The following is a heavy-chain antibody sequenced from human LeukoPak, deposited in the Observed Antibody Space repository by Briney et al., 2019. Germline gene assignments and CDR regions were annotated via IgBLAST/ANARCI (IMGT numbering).Heavy chain of an antibody. V-gene: IGHV3-9*01. J-gene: IGHJ4*02. CDR1: GFTFDDYA. Sequence: PGRSLRLSCAASGFTFDDYAMHWVRHAPGKGLEWVSGISWNSGSIVYADSVKGRFTISRDNAKNSLYLQMNSLRAEDTALYYCAKIASGHGDYFDYWGQGTLVTVSS. D-gene: IGHD4-17*01. CDR3: AKIASGHGDYFDY. CDR2: ISWNSGSI.